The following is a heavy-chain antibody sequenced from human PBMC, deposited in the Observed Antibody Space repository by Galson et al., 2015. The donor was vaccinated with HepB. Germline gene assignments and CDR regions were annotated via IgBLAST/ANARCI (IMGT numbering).Heavy chain of an antibody. CDR1: GGSISSSDYY. J-gene: IGHJ4*02. CDR2: MFYSCNT. CDR3: ARVGEGCGGDCAYFDY. Sequence: SETLSLTCTVSGGSISSSDYYWGWIRQPPGKGLEWIGSMFYSCNTYYNPSLKSRVTISVDTSKNQLSLKLSSVTAADTAVYFWARVGEGCGGDCAYFDYWGQGTLVTVSS. V-gene: IGHV4-39*07. D-gene: IGHD2-21*01.